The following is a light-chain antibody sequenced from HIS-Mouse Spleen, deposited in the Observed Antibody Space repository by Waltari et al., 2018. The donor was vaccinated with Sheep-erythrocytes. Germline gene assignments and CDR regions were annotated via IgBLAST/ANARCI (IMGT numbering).Light chain of an antibody. CDR3: QQYGSSLRT. V-gene: IGKV3-20*01. CDR1: QSVSSSY. Sequence: DIVLTQSPGTLSLSPGERATLSCRASQSVSSSYLAWYQQNPRQAPRLLIYGASSRATGIPDRFSGSGSGTDFTLTSSRLEPEDFAVYYCQQYGSSLRTFGQGTKVEIK. J-gene: IGKJ1*01. CDR2: GAS.